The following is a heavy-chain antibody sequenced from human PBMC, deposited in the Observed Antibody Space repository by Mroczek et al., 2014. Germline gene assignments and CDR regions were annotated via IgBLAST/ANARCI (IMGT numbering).Heavy chain of an antibody. CDR3: AREDLFGKELVGTFDY. CDR2: TYYRSKWYN. V-gene: IGHV6-1*01. J-gene: IGHJ4*02. CDR1: GDSVSSNSAA. Sequence: VQLVESGPGLVKPSQTLSLTCAISGDSVSSNSAAWNWIRQSPSRGLEWLGRTYYRSKWYNDYAVSVKSRITINPDTSKNQFSLQLNSVTPEDTAVYYCAREDLFGKELVGTFDYWGQGTLVTVSS. D-gene: IGHD3-10*01.